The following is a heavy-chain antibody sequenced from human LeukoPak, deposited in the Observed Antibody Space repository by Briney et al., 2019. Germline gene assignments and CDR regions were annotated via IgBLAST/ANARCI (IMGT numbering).Heavy chain of an antibody. V-gene: IGHV1-24*01. CDR3: ATVLLRVRGWHHIDY. J-gene: IGHJ4*02. CDR2: FDPEDGET. D-gene: IGHD3-10*01. Sequence: EASMKVSCKVSGYTLTELCMHWVRQAPGKGLEWMGGFDPEDGETIYAQKFQGRVTMTEDTSTDTAYMELSSLRSEDTAVYYCATVLLRVRGWHHIDYWGQGTLVTVSS. CDR1: GYTLTELC.